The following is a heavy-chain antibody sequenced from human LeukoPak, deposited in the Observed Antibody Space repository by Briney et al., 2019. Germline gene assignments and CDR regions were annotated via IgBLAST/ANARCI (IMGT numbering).Heavy chain of an antibody. CDR2: ISAYSGNK. J-gene: IGHJ4*02. V-gene: IGHV1-18*04. CDR3: ARDFSHRYNYDSSGYYLLFNY. D-gene: IGHD3-22*01. Sequence: ASVTVSCATSGDIFTSYGMSWVRQAPGQGLEWMGWISAYSGNKNYAQKMQGSAISTRATSTNTSYMELRSLKSDDTAVYYCARDFSHRYNYDSSGYYLLFNYWGQGTLVTVSS. CDR1: GDIFTSYG.